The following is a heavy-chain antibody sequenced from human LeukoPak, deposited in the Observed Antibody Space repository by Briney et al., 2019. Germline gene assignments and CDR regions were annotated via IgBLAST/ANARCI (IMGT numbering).Heavy chain of an antibody. CDR1: GFTFSNAW. Sequence: GSLRLSCAASGFTFSNAWMSWVRQPPGKGLEWIGEINHSGSTNYNPSLKSRVTISIYTSKNHFSLKLSSVTAADTAVYYCAQGWSDAFDIWGQGTMVTVSS. CDR2: INHSGST. D-gene: IGHD2-15*01. CDR3: AQGWSDAFDI. V-gene: IGHV4-34*08. J-gene: IGHJ3*02.